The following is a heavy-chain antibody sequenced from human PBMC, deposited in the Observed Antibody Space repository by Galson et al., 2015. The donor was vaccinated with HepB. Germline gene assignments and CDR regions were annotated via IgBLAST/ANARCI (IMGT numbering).Heavy chain of an antibody. Sequence: SLRLSCAASGFTFSNYGIHWVRQAPGKGLEWVAVISYDGSKKYYADSVKGRFTISRDTSKSTLYLQMNNLRPEDSAVYYCAKDTIANGFWHRFDYWGQGTLVTVSS. CDR2: ISYDGSKK. J-gene: IGHJ4*02. CDR3: AKDTIANGFWHRFDY. CDR1: GFTFSNYG. V-gene: IGHV3-30*18. D-gene: IGHD3-3*01.